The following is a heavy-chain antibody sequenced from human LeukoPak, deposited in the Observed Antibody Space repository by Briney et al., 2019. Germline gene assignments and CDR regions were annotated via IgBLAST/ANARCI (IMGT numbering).Heavy chain of an antibody. CDR3: ARDLNLYSSSWSAYFDY. CDR2: INPNSGGT. Sequence: ASVKVSCKASGYTFTGYYMHWVRQAPGQGLEWMGWINPNSGGTNYAQKFQGRVTMTRDTSISTAYMELSRLRSDDTAVYYCARDLNLYSSSWSAYFDYWGQGTLVTVSS. V-gene: IGHV1-2*02. D-gene: IGHD6-13*01. J-gene: IGHJ4*02. CDR1: GYTFTGYY.